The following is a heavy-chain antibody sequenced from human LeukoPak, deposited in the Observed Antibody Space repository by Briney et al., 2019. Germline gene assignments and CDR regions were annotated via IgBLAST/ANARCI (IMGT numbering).Heavy chain of an antibody. Sequence: SETLSLTCTVSGGSISSGDSYWSWIRQPPGKGLEWIGYIYYSGSTYYDPSLKSRVTISVDTSKNQFSLKLSSVTAADTAVYYCARDQGSGYADYWGQGTLVTVSS. CDR2: IYYSGST. CDR3: ARDQGSGYADY. CDR1: GGSISSGDSY. D-gene: IGHD5-18*01. V-gene: IGHV4-30-4*01. J-gene: IGHJ4*02.